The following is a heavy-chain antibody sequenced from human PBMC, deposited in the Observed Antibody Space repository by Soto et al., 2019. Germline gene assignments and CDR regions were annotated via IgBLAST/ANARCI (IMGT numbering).Heavy chain of an antibody. CDR1: GFTFSSYA. D-gene: IGHD3-22*01. Sequence: EVQLLESGGGLVQPGGSLRLSCAASGFTFSSYAMSWVRQAPGKGLEWVSAISGSGGSTYYADSVKGRFTISRDNSKNTLYLQMNSLRAEDTAVYYCAKVTTPYYYDSSGYYYDYWGQGTLVTVSS. CDR2: ISGSGGST. V-gene: IGHV3-23*01. J-gene: IGHJ4*02. CDR3: AKVTTPYYYDSSGYYYDY.